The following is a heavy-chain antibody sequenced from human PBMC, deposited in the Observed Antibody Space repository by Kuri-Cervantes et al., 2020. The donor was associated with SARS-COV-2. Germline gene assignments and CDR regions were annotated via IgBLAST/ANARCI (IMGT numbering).Heavy chain of an antibody. CDR2: INHTGST. J-gene: IGHJ3*02. CDR1: GGSFNNYY. Sequence: SETLSLTCAVYGGSFNNYYWNWIRQPPGKGLEWIGEINHTGSTNYNPSLKSRVTISVDTSKNQSSLKLSSVTAADTAVYYCARAQRVVPVDIGLGDAFDIWGQGTMVTVSS. CDR3: ARAQRVVPVDIGLGDAFDI. D-gene: IGHD2-2*01. V-gene: IGHV4-34*01.